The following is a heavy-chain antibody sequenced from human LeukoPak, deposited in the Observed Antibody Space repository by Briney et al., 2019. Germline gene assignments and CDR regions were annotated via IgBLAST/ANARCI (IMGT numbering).Heavy chain of an antibody. J-gene: IGHJ4*02. D-gene: IGHD2-2*02. CDR1: GFTFSSYA. CDR2: ISYDGSNK. Sequence: PGRFLRLSCAASGFTFSSYAMHWVRQAPGKGLEWVAVISYDGSNKYYADSVKGRFTISRDNSKNTLYLQMNSLRAEDTAVYYCARGPGYCSSTSCYTPEFDYWGQGTLVTVSS. CDR3: ARGPGYCSSTSCYTPEFDY. V-gene: IGHV3-30-3*01.